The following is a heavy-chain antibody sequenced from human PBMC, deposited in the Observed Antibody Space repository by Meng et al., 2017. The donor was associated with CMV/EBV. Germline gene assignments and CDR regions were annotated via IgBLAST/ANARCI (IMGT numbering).Heavy chain of an antibody. J-gene: IGHJ4*02. Sequence: SETLSLTCTVSGGSISSYYWSWIRQRPGKGLEWIGYIYYSGSTNYNPSLKSRVPISVDTSKNQFSLKLSSVTAADTAVYYCARDGGIAARYYFDYWGQGTLVTVSS. CDR1: GGSISSYY. V-gene: IGHV4-59*01. CDR3: ARDGGIAARYYFDY. CDR2: IYYSGST. D-gene: IGHD6-6*01.